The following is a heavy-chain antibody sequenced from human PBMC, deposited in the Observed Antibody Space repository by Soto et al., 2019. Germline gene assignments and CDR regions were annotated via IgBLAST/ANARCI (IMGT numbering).Heavy chain of an antibody. J-gene: IGHJ3*02. Sequence: SETLSLTCTVSGGSISSYYWSWIRQPPGKGLEWIGYIYYSGSTYYNPSLKSRVTISVDTSKNQFSLKLSSVTAADTAVYYCARGCGCGGDSIDAFDIWGQGTMVTVSS. V-gene: IGHV4-59*12. D-gene: IGHD2-21*01. CDR3: ARGCGCGGDSIDAFDI. CDR2: IYYSGST. CDR1: GGSISSYY.